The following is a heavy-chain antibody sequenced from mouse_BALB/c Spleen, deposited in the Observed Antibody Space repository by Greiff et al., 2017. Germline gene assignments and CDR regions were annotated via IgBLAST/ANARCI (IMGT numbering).Heavy chain of an antibody. V-gene: IGHV5-6*01. J-gene: IGHJ3*01. CDR3: ARHGGDDPSGFDY. CDR1: GFTFSSYG. Sequence: EVQLVESGGDLVKPGGSLKLSCAASGFTFSSYGMSWVRQTPDKRLEWVATISSGGSYTYYPDSVKGRFTISRDNAKNTLYLQMSSLKSEDTAMYYCARHGGDDPSGFDYWGQGTLVTVSA. CDR2: ISSGGSYT.